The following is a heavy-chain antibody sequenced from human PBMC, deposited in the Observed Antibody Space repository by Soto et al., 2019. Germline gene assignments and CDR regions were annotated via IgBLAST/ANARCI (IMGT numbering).Heavy chain of an antibody. CDR2: IYPGDSDT. Sequence: GESLKISCKGSGYSFISYWIGWVRQMPGKGLEWMGIIYPGDSDTRYSPSFQGQVTISADKSISTAYLQWSSLKASDTAMYYCARPAYCSSTSCYYFDYWGQGTLVTVSS. CDR3: ARPAYCSSTSCYYFDY. V-gene: IGHV5-51*01. D-gene: IGHD2-2*01. CDR1: GYSFISYW. J-gene: IGHJ4*02.